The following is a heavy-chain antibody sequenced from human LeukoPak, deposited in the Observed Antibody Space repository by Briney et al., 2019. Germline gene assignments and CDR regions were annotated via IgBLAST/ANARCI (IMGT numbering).Heavy chain of an antibody. CDR2: FDPEDGET. V-gene: IGHV1-24*01. D-gene: IGHD2-15*01. Sequence: ASVKVSCKVSGYTLTELSMHWVRQAPGKGLEWMGGFDPEDGETIYAQKFQGRVTMTKDTSTDTAYMELSSLRSEDTAVYYCATNYGYCSGGSCYARWFDPWGQGTLVTVSS. CDR1: GYTLTELS. J-gene: IGHJ5*02. CDR3: ATNYGYCSGGSCYARWFDP.